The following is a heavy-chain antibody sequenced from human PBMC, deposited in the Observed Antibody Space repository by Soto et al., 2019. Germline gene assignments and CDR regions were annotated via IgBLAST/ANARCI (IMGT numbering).Heavy chain of an antibody. Sequence: SETLSLTCTVSGGSISSSTYYWGWIRQPPGKGLEWIGTIYYSGSAYYNPSLKSRVTISVDTSKNQFSLKLSSVTAADTAVYYCARNWFDPWGQGTLVTVSS. V-gene: IGHV4-39*01. CDR2: IYYSGSA. CDR1: GGSISSSTYY. CDR3: ARNWFDP. J-gene: IGHJ5*02.